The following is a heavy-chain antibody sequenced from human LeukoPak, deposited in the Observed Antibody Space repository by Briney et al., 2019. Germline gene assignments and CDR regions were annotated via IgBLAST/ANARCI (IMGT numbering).Heavy chain of an antibody. CDR1: GGSISSYY. V-gene: IGHV4-59*01. CDR3: VREYSGYDNYFDY. D-gene: IGHD5-12*01. Sequence: SETLSLTCTVSGGSISSYYWSWIRQPPGKGLEWIGYIYYSGSTNYNPSLKSRVTISVDTSKNQFSLKLSSVTAADTAVYYCVREYSGYDNYFDYWGQGTLVTVSS. J-gene: IGHJ4*02. CDR2: IYYSGST.